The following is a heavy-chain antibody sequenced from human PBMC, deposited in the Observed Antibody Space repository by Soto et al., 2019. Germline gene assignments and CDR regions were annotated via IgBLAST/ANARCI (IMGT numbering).Heavy chain of an antibody. CDR1: GGSISIYY. CDR3: ARQVTTGPYYYYYYMDV. Sequence: SDTLSLTCTVSGGSISIYYWSWIRQPPGKGLEWIGYIYYSGSTNYNPPLKSRVTISVDTSKNRFSLKLSSVTAADTAVYYCARQVTTGPYYYYYYMDVWGKGTTVTVS. J-gene: IGHJ6*03. D-gene: IGHD4-4*01. CDR2: IYYSGST. V-gene: IGHV4-59*08.